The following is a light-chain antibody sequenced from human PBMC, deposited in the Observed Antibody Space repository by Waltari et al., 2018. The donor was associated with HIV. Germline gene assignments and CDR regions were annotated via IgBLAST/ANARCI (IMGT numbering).Light chain of an antibody. CDR2: EDN. Sequence: NFMLTQPHSVSASPGETVTISCTHSSGSVAANSVQWFQQRPGIPPPTVIYEDNERPSGVPDRFSGSIDSSSSSASFTAFLTISGLKTEDEAVYYCQSYDSDSLVFGGGTRLTVL. V-gene: IGLV6-57*01. CDR1: SGSVAANS. CDR3: QSYDSDSLV. J-gene: IGLJ3*02.